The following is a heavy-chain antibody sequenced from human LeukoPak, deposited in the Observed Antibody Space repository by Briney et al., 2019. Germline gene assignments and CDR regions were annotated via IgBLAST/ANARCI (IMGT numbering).Heavy chain of an antibody. V-gene: IGHV4-59*01. D-gene: IGHD2-15*01. J-gene: IGHJ4*02. CDR2: IYYSVST. CDR3: ARGPYCSGGSCYKGSDN. CDR1: GGSTSSYY. Sequence: LESLSLTRTVPGGSTSSYYWSSLWQPPGKRLWWIGHIYYSVSTNDNTSLRSRVTISVDTSKNQSSLKMSSASAADTAVYYCARGPYCSGGSCYKGSDNWGQGTLVTVSS.